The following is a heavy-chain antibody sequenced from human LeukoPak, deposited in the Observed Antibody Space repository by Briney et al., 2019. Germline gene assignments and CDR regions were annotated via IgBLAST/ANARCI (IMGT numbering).Heavy chain of an antibody. CDR3: AKSYTSMASWGAFDF. Sequence: PGGSLRLSCAASGFTFSSYAMHWVRQAPGKGLEWVAVISYDGSNKYYADSVKGRFTISRDNSKNTLYLQMSSLRAEDMALYYCAKSYTSMASWGAFDFWGQGTMVIVSS. D-gene: IGHD3-16*01. V-gene: IGHV3-30*04. CDR1: GFTFSSYA. J-gene: IGHJ3*01. CDR2: ISYDGSNK.